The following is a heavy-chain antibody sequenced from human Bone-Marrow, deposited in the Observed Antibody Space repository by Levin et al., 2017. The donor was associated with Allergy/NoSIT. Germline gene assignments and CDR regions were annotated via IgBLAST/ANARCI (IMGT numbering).Heavy chain of an antibody. D-gene: IGHD3-22*01. CDR2: IYSSGNT. CDR1: GASISSNDYY. V-gene: IGHV4-30-4*01. Sequence: SETLSLTCTVSGASISSNDYYWSWIRQPPGKGLEWIGYIYSSGNTLYNPSLKSRVTMSLDASKNQISLKLNSVTAADTAVYYCARDRDYYDSSGYDIVYYGMDVWGQGTTVTVSS. CDR3: ARDRDYYDSSGYDIVYYGMDV. J-gene: IGHJ6*02.